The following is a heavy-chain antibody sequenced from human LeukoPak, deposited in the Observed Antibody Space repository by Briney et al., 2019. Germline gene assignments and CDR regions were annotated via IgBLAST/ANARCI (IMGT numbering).Heavy chain of an antibody. CDR2: ISGSGGST. V-gene: IGHV3-23*01. CDR1: GFTFSSYA. Sequence: PGGSLRLSCAASGFTFSSYAMSWVRKAPGKGLEWVSAISGSGGSTYYADSVKGRFAISRDNSKNTLYLQMNSLRAEDTAVYYCAKGGPRKDSSSWYFDYWGQGTLVTVSS. D-gene: IGHD6-13*01. CDR3: AKGGPRKDSSSWYFDY. J-gene: IGHJ4*02.